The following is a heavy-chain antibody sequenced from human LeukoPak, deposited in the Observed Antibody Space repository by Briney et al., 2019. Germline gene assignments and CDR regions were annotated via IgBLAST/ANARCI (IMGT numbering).Heavy chain of an antibody. CDR2: ISGSTGRT. CDR3: APRVVGSAPFDY. J-gene: IGHJ4*02. V-gene: IGHV3-23*01. Sequence: GGSLRLSCAASGFTFSSYWMSWVREAPGKGLEWVSAISGSTGRTYYADSVKGRFTISRDNSKNTLYLQMNNLRAEDTAVYYCAPRVVGSAPFDYWGQGTLVTVSS. CDR1: GFTFSSYW. D-gene: IGHD2-15*01.